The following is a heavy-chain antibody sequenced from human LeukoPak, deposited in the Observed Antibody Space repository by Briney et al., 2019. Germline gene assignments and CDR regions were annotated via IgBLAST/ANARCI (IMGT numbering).Heavy chain of an antibody. D-gene: IGHD5-18*01. CDR2: IGNTET. V-gene: IGHV3-23*01. CDR1: GFPFETNA. CDR3: AKDWIQFNRVFDCFDS. Sequence: GGSLRLSCATSGFPFETNAMSWVRQAPGKGLEWVATIGNTETFYADSVTGRFTISRDNSKNTVNLQMNRLRVENTAIYYCAKDWIQFNRVFDCFDSWGQGTLVTVSS. J-gene: IGHJ4*02.